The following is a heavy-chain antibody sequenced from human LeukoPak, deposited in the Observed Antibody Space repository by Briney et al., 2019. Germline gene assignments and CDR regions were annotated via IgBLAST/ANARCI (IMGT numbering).Heavy chain of an antibody. CDR2: IKSKPDGGTS. CDR1: GFTFSNAW. V-gene: IGHV3-15*01. CDR3: TTDTGGF. D-gene: IGHD1-14*01. J-gene: IGHJ4*02. Sequence: GGSLRLSCAASGFTFSNAWMSWVRQAPGKGLEWVGRIKSKPDGGTSDFAAPVKGRFTISRDDSKNTLYLQMNSLKTEDTAVYYCTTDTGGFWGQGTLVTVSS.